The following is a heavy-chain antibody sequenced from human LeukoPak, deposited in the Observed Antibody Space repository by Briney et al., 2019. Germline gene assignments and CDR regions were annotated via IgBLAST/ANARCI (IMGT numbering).Heavy chain of an antibody. CDR1: GYTFTSFD. J-gene: IGHJ5*02. V-gene: IGHV1-46*01. D-gene: IGHD3-16*01. Sequence: ASVKVSCKASGYTFTSFDINWVRQAPGQGLEWMGLINPRGTATRYAESFQGRLTLTRDLSTSTDYMELSSLRSDDTAVYFCARDTSEGDYAWWFDPWGQGTLVTVAS. CDR3: ARDTSEGDYAWWFDP. CDR2: INPRGTAT.